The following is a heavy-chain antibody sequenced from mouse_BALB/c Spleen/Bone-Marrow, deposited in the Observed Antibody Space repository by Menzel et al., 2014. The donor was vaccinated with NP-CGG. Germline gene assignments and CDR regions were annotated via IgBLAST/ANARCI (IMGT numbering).Heavy chain of an antibody. V-gene: IGHV1S41*01. D-gene: IGHD2-4*01. CDR1: GYTFXSYW. J-gene: IGHJ1*01. Sequence: DLVKPGASVKLSCKASGYTFXSYWINWIKQRPGQGLEWIGRFAPGSGNTYYNEMFKGKATLTVDTSSSTAYIQLSSLSSEDPAVYFCAKARSTVITTWYFDVWGAGTTVTVSS. CDR2: FAPGSGNT. CDR3: AKARSTVITTWYFDV.